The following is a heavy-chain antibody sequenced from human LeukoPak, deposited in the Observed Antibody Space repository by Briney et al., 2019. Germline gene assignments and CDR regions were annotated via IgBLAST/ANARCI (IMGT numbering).Heavy chain of an antibody. D-gene: IGHD5-12*01. V-gene: IGHV1-2*02. Sequence: ASVKVSCKASGYTFTDYYMHWVRQAPGQGLEWMGWIKTNTGDTNYAQKLQGRVTITRDTSIDTAYTQLSRLRSDDTAVYYCAKDRYGDYEAPFHYYMDAWGRGTTVTVSS. CDR1: GYTFTDYY. CDR3: AKDRYGDYEAPFHYYMDA. CDR2: IKTNTGDT. J-gene: IGHJ6*03.